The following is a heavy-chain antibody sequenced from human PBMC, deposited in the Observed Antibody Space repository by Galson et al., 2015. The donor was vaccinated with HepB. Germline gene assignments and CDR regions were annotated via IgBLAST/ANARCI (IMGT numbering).Heavy chain of an antibody. J-gene: IGHJ6*02. D-gene: IGHD1-26*01. CDR1: GFTFSSYA. Sequence: SLRLSCAASGFTFSSYAMSWVRQAPGKGLEWVSAISGSGGSTYYADSVKGRFTISRDNSKNTLYLQMNSLRAEDTAVYYCVRSRERSYYYYGMDVWGQGTTVTVSS. CDR3: VRSRERSYYYYGMDV. CDR2: ISGSGGST. V-gene: IGHV3-23*01.